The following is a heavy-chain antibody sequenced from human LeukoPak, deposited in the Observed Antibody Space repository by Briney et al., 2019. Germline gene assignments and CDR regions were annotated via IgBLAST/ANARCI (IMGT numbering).Heavy chain of an antibody. Sequence: PGGSLRLSRAASGFTVSSNYMSCVRQAPGKGLEWVSVIYPGGNKYYTDSVKGRFTISRDNSKNTVYLQMNSLRAEDTALYYCASPSSGQSFDIWGQGTIVTVSS. V-gene: IGHV3-53*01. D-gene: IGHD6-19*01. CDR3: ASPSSGQSFDI. J-gene: IGHJ3*02. CDR1: GFTVSSNY. CDR2: IYPGGNK.